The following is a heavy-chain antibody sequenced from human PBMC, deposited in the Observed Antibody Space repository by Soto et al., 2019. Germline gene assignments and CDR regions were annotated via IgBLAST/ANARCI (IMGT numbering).Heavy chain of an antibody. D-gene: IGHD6-19*01. CDR3: AKPGYLEQWLVRGYFDY. V-gene: IGHV3-23*01. J-gene: IGHJ4*02. Sequence: PGGSLRLSCTTSGFTFSDYDMSWVRQAPGKGLEWVSGISNSGSSTYYADSVKGRFTISRDNSKNILYLQMKRLRAEDTAVYYCAKPGYLEQWLVRGYFDYWGQGALVTVSS. CDR2: ISNSGSST. CDR1: GFTFSDYD.